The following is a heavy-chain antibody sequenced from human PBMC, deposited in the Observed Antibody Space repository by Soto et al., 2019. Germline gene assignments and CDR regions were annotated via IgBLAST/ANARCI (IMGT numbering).Heavy chain of an antibody. CDR2: MNPNSGNT. D-gene: IGHD3-10*01. CDR3: AGGRMVRGVITFDY. Sequence: ASVKVSCKASGYTFTSYDISWVRQATGQGLEWMGWMNPNSGNTGYAQKFQGRVTMTRNTSISTAYMELSSLRSEDTAVYYCAGGRMVRGVITFDYWGQGTLVTVSS. CDR1: GYTFTSYD. J-gene: IGHJ4*02. V-gene: IGHV1-8*01.